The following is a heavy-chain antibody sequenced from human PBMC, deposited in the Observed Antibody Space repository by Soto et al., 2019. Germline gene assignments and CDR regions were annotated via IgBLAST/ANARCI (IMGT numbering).Heavy chain of an antibody. J-gene: IGHJ6*02. CDR2: IYYSGST. CDR1: GGSISSYY. Sequence: PSETLSLTCTVSGGSISSYYWSWIRQPPGKGLEWIGYIYYSGSTNYNPSLKSRVTISVDTSKNQFSLKLSSVTAADTAVYYCARDGYYYGSGSYYRVPYYYYGMDVWGQGTTVTVYS. CDR3: ARDGYYYGSGSYYRVPYYYYGMDV. D-gene: IGHD3-10*01. V-gene: IGHV4-59*01.